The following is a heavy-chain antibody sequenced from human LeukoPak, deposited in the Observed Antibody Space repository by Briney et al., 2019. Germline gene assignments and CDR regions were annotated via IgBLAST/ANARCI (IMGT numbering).Heavy chain of an antibody. CDR3: ARDRVAAASLDY. CDR2: IYYSGST. D-gene: IGHD6-13*01. CDR1: GGSVSSGSYY. Sequence: SETLSLTCTVSGGSVSSGSYYWSWIRQPPGKGLEWIGYIYYSGSTNYNPSLKSRGTISADTSKNQFSLKLSSVTAADTAVYYCARDRVAAASLDYWGQGTLVTVSS. J-gene: IGHJ4*02. V-gene: IGHV4-61*01.